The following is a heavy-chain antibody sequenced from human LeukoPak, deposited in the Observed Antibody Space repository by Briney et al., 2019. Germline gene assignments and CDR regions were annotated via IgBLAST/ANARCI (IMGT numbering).Heavy chain of an antibody. CDR2: IWYDGSNK. D-gene: IGHD3-22*01. Sequence: QPGGSLKLSCSASGFTFSSYPMHWLRQAPGKGLEWVADIWYDGSNKYYADSVKGRFTISRDNSKNTLYLQMNSLRAEDTAVYYCARNRRYYDSSGLPHFDYWGQGTLVTVSS. CDR1: GFTFSSYP. J-gene: IGHJ4*02. V-gene: IGHV3-33*08. CDR3: ARNRRYYDSSGLPHFDY.